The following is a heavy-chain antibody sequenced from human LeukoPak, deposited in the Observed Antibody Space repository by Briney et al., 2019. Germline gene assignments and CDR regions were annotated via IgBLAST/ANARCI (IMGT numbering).Heavy chain of an antibody. V-gene: IGHV4-4*07. CDR2: IYTSGST. J-gene: IGHJ3*02. CDR1: GGSISSYY. CDR3: ARGLSGYYYVNAFDI. Sequence: SETLSLTCTVSGGSISSYYWSWIRQPAGKGLEWIGRIYTSGSTNYNPSLKSRVTMSVDTSKNQLSLKLSSVTAADTAVYYCARGLSGYYYVNAFDIWGQGTMVTVSS. D-gene: IGHD3-22*01.